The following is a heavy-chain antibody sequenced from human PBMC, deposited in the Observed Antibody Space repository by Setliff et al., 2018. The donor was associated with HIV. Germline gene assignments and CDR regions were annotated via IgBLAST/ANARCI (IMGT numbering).Heavy chain of an antibody. J-gene: IGHJ4*02. CDR1: GFTFSSYA. CDR2: ISYDGSNK. Sequence: GGYLRLSCAASGFTFSSYAMHWVRQAPGKGLEWVAVISYDGSNKFYADSVKGRFTISRDSFKNTLYLQMNSLRAEDTAVYYCARGTRVLIGIAVTGRLGLDYWGQGTLVTVSS. CDR3: ARGTRVLIGIAVTGRLGLDY. D-gene: IGHD6-13*01. V-gene: IGHV3-30*01.